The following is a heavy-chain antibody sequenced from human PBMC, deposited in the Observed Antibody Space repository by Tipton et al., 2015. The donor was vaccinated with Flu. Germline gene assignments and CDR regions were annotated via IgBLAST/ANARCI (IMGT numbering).Heavy chain of an antibody. D-gene: IGHD1-26*01. V-gene: IGHV4-31*03. CDR1: GGSISSGGAY. Sequence: TLSLTCTVPGGSISSGGAYWSWIRQHPGKGLEWIGCIYYSGSTYYNPSLESRLSISVDTSKNQFSLKLNSVTAADTAVYHCARGWNVNALVGSRGGWYFDLWGRGTLVSVSS. J-gene: IGHJ2*01. CDR3: ARGWNVNALVGSRGGWYFDL. CDR2: IYYSGST.